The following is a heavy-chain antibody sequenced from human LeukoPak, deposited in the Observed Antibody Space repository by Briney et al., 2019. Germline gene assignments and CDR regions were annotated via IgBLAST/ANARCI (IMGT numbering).Heavy chain of an antibody. J-gene: IGHJ4*02. CDR3: ARTRPIMIFGVVIPTS. V-gene: IGHV4-61*02. CDR2: IYTSGST. CDR1: GGSISSGSYY. Sequence: SQTLSLTCTVSGGSISSGSYYWSWIRQPAGKGLEWIGRIYTSGSTNYNPSLKSRVTISVDTSKNQFSLKLSSVTAADTAVYYCARTRPIMIFGVVIPTSWGQGTLVTVSS. D-gene: IGHD3-3*01.